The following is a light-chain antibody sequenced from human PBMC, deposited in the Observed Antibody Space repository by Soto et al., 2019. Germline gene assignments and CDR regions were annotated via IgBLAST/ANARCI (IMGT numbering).Light chain of an antibody. CDR3: QSADSSGAYV. CDR2: KNS. CDR1: TLPRQH. J-gene: IGLJ1*01. V-gene: IGLV3-25*02. Sequence: SYELTQPPSVSVSPGQTARITCSGDTLPRQHPYWYQQKPGQAPVLIINKNSERPSGIPERFSGSTPGTTVTLTISGVQAEDEADYYCQSADSSGAYVFGTGTKVTVL.